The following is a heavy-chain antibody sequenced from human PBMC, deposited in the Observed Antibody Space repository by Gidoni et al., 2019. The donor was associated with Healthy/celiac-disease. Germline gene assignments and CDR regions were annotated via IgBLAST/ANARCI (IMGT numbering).Heavy chain of an antibody. V-gene: IGHV3-21*01. CDR3: ARWSGVVPAARGIDY. D-gene: IGHD2-2*01. CDR2: ISSSSRYI. J-gene: IGHJ4*02. Sequence: EVQLVESGGGLVKPGGSLRLSCAASGFPFSSYSMNWVRQAPGKGLEWVSSISSSSRYIYYADSVKGRFTSSRDNAKNSLYLQMNSLRAEDTAVYYCARWSGVVPAARGIDYWGQGTLVTVSS. CDR1: GFPFSSYS.